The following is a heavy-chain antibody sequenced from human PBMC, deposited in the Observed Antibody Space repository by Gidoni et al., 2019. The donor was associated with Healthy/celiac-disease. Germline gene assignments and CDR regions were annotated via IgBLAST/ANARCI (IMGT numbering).Heavy chain of an antibody. CDR3: ARELASRGLRGDYGMDV. Sequence: QVQLVESGGGVVQPGRSLSLSCAASGFTFSSYGMHWVRQAPGKGLEWVAVIWDDGSNKYYADSVKGRFTISRDNSKNTLYLQMNSLRAEDTAVYYCARELASRGLRGDYGMDVWGQGTTVTVSS. D-gene: IGHD5-12*01. CDR1: GFTFSSYG. V-gene: IGHV3-33*01. J-gene: IGHJ6*02. CDR2: IWDDGSNK.